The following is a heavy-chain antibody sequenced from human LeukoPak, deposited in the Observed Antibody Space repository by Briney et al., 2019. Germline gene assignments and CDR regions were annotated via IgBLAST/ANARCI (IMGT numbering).Heavy chain of an antibody. J-gene: IGHJ4*02. Sequence: PETLSLTCAVYGGSFSGYYWSWIRQPPGKGLEWIGEINHSGSTNYNPSLKSQVTISVDTSKNQFSLKLSSVTAADTAVYYCARVPITIFGVVNLFDYWGQGTLVTVSS. CDR3: ARVPITIFGVVNLFDY. CDR1: GGSFSGYY. CDR2: INHSGST. V-gene: IGHV4-34*01. D-gene: IGHD3-3*01.